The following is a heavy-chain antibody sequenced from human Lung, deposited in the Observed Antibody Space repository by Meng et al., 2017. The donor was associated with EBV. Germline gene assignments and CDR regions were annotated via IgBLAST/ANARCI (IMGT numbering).Heavy chain of an antibody. D-gene: IGHD4-17*01. Sequence: QLQEQGPGLVKPSQTRSLTCTVSGGSISSGGFYWSWIRQHPGRGLEWIGYIYYSGSTYYNPSLRSRVAISIDTSKNQFSLKLTSVTAADTAVYFCARTNYGDYNWFDPWGQGTLVTVSS. V-gene: IGHV4-31*03. CDR1: GGSISSGGFY. J-gene: IGHJ5*02. CDR2: IYYSGST. CDR3: ARTNYGDYNWFDP.